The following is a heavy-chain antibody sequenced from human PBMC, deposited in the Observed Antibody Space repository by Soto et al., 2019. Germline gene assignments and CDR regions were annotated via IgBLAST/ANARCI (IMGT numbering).Heavy chain of an antibody. D-gene: IGHD3-10*01. Sequence: QVQLVQSGAEVKKPGSSVKVSCKASGGTFSSYTISWVRQAPGQGLEWMGRIIPILGIANYAQKFQGRVTITAGKSTSTAYMELSSLRSEDTAVYYCAGEGLEVRGISGFDYWGQGTLVTVSS. CDR1: GGTFSSYT. V-gene: IGHV1-69*08. CDR3: AGEGLEVRGISGFDY. J-gene: IGHJ4*02. CDR2: IIPILGIA.